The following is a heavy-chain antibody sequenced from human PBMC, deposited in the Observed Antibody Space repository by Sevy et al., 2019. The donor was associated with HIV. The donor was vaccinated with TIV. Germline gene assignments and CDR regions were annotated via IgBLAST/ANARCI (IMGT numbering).Heavy chain of an antibody. CDR3: AKGQTDYYDTSGPVDY. V-gene: IGHV3-30*18. D-gene: IGHD3-22*01. CDR1: GFTFSSYA. Sequence: GGSLRLSCAASGFTFSSYAMHWVRQAPGKGLEWVAAIPYDGSSKYYADSVKGRLTISRDNSKNTLYLQMNSLGAEDTALYYCAKGQTDYYDTSGPVDYWGQGTLVTVSS. CDR2: IPYDGSSK. J-gene: IGHJ4*02.